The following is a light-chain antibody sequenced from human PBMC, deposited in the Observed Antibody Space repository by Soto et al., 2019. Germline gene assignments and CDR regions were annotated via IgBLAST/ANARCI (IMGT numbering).Light chain of an antibody. CDR3: QHYNSYSRA. J-gene: IGKJ1*01. Sequence: DVQMTQSPSTLSTSEGHSVSMKCRASEFISVWLAWYQQKPGQAPKLLIYDASTLESGVPGRFSGSGVGTHFTLTISGLQPEDFATYHCQHYNSYSRAFGQGTKVDI. CDR1: EFISVW. CDR2: DAS. V-gene: IGKV1-5*01.